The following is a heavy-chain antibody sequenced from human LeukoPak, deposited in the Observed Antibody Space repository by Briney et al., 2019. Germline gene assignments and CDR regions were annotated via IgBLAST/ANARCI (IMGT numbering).Heavy chain of an antibody. V-gene: IGHV1-8*01. CDR1: GYTFTIYD. D-gene: IGHD4-17*01. CDR2: MNPNSGNT. CDR3: ARWRDDYGDYEDY. J-gene: IGHJ4*02. Sequence: AASVTVSCKASGYTFTIYDINWVRQATGQGLEWMGWMNPNSGNTGYAQKFQGRVTITRNTSISTAYMELSSLRSEDTAVYYRARWRDDYGDYEDYWGQGTLVTVSS.